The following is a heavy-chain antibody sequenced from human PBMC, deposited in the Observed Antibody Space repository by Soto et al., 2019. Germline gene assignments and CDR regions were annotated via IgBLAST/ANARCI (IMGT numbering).Heavy chain of an antibody. CDR3: AGPPGRRHVFTFAYGLDV. CDR2: SSSSGGYT. J-gene: IGHJ6*02. Sequence: QVQLVESGGGLVEPGGSLRLSCAASGFSVGDNYMTWIRQAPGKGLEWLSYSSSSGGYTNYADSVKGRFTISRDNAKNSLYLQRDSLRAEDTAVYFCAGPPGRRHVFTFAYGLDVWGQGTTVTVSS. CDR1: GFSVGDNY. D-gene: IGHD3-22*01. V-gene: IGHV3-11*06.